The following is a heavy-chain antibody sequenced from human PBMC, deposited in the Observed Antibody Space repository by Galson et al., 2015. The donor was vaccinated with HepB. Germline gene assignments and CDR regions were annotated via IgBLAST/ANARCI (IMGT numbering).Heavy chain of an antibody. D-gene: IGHD5-12*01. CDR2: TYYRSMWYN. V-gene: IGHV6-1*01. CDR3: ACDGNSGYDWSFDY. CDR1: GDSVSSNSVT. Sequence: CAISGDSVSSNSVTWNWIRQSPSRGLEWLGRTYYRSMWYNDYAVSVKSRITINPDTSKNQFSLQLNSVTPEDTAVYYCACDGNSGYDWSFDYWGQGTLVTVSS. J-gene: IGHJ4*02.